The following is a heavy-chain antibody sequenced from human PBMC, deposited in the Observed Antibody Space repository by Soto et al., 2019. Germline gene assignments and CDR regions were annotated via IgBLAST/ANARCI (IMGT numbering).Heavy chain of an antibody. V-gene: IGHV4-59*01. CDR2: VYDSGTS. CDR3: ARYSPPKKSFDSNPGWLDP. D-gene: IGHD2-21*01. Sequence: QVQLQESGPGLVLPSETLSLTCTVSGGSMNSYYWTWVRQPPGKGLEWIGYVYDSGTSKYNASLESRITMSLDKSRNQFSLSLSYVTAADTAVSFCARYSPPKKSFDSNPGWLDPWGQGTLVAVSS. J-gene: IGHJ5*02. CDR1: GGSMNSYY.